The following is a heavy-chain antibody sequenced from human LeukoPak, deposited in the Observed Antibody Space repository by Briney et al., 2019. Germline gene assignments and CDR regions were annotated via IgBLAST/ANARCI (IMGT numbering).Heavy chain of an antibody. Sequence: ASVKVSCKASGYTFTSYGISWVRQAPGQGLEWMGWISAYNGNTNYAQTLQGRVTMTTDTSTSTAYMELRSLRSDDTAVYYCARVGHRYYDFWSGYRQYYFDYWGQGTLVTVSS. CDR1: GYTFTSYG. CDR2: ISAYNGNT. J-gene: IGHJ4*02. CDR3: ARVGHRYYDFWSGYRQYYFDY. V-gene: IGHV1-18*01. D-gene: IGHD3-3*01.